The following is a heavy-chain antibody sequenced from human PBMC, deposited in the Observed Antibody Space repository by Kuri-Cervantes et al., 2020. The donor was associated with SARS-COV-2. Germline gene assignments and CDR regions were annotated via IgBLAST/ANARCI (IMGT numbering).Heavy chain of an antibody. D-gene: IGHD5-18*01. J-gene: IGHJ4*02. CDR2: INHSGST. V-gene: IGHV4-34*01. CDR1: GGSFSGYY. CDR3: ARFLGYSYGLRRGFFDY. Sequence: SQTLSLTCAVYGGSFSGYYWSWIRQPPGKGLEWIGEINHSGSTNYNPSLKSRVTISVDTSKNQFSLKLSSVTAADTAVYYCARFLGYSYGLRRGFFDYWGQGTLVTVSS.